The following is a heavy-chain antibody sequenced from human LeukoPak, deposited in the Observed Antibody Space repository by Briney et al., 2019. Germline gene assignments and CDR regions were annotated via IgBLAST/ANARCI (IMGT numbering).Heavy chain of an antibody. CDR3: AREGYYYDYVWGSYLVYYYYYMDV. D-gene: IGHD3-16*02. CDR2: IYYSGDT. J-gene: IGHJ6*03. Sequence: SETLSLTCTVSGASISSYYWGWVRQPPGKGLEWIGYIYYSGDTNHNPSLESRVTMSVDTSKNQLSLRLSSVTAADTAVYYCAREGYYYDYVWGSYLVYYYYYMDVWGKGTTVTISS. V-gene: IGHV4-59*01. CDR1: GASISSYY.